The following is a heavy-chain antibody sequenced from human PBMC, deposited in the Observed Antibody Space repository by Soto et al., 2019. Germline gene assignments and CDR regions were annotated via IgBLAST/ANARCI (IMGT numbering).Heavy chain of an antibody. D-gene: IGHD3-10*01. J-gene: IGHJ4*02. CDR2: LSGSGGST. CDR3: AKHLWFGELSPLDY. Sequence: EVQLLESGGGLVQPGGSLRLSCAASGFTFSSYAMSWVRQAPGKGLGWVSTLSGSGGSTYYANSVKGRFTISRDNSKNTLYLQMNSLRAEDTAVYYCAKHLWFGELSPLDYWGQGSLVTVSS. V-gene: IGHV3-23*01. CDR1: GFTFSSYA.